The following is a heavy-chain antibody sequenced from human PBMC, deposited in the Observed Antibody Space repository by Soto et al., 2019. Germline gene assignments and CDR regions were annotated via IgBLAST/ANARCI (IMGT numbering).Heavy chain of an antibody. D-gene: IGHD2-2*01. V-gene: IGHV3-30*18. J-gene: IGHJ6*02. CDR2: ISYDGSNK. Sequence: GGSLRLSCAASGFTFSSYGMHWVRQAPGKGLEWVAVISYDGSNKYYANSVKGRFTISRDNSKNTLYLQMNSLRAEDTAVYYFAKAPSTQPYYYYGMDVWGQGTTVTVSS. CDR1: GFTFSSYG. CDR3: AKAPSTQPYYYYGMDV.